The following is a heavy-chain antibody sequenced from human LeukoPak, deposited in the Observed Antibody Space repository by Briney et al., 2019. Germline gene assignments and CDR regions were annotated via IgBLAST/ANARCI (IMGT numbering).Heavy chain of an antibody. D-gene: IGHD5-24*01. Sequence: PSQTLSLTCTVSGGSISSGGYYWSWIRQHPGKGLEWIGYIYYSGSTYYNPSLKSRVTISVDTSKNQFSLKLSSVTAADTAVYYCAGLPQRWFQRTDYWGQGTLVTVSS. J-gene: IGHJ4*02. CDR1: GGSISSGGYY. CDR2: IYYSGST. V-gene: IGHV4-31*03. CDR3: AGLPQRWFQRTDY.